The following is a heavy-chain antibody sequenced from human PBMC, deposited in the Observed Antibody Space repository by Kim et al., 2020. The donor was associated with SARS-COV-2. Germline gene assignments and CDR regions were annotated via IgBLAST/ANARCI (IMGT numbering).Heavy chain of an antibody. CDR1: GDSVSSNSAA. Sequence: SQTLSLTCAISGDSVSSNSAAWNWIRQSPSRGLEWLGRTYYRSKWYNDYAVSVKSRITINPDTSKNQFSLQLNSVTPEDTAVYYCARDPGYSYGQCYYYYGKDVWDQGTTVTVSS. J-gene: IGHJ6*02. CDR2: TYYRSKWYN. D-gene: IGHD5-18*01. CDR3: ARDPGYSYGQCYYYYGKDV. V-gene: IGHV6-1*01.